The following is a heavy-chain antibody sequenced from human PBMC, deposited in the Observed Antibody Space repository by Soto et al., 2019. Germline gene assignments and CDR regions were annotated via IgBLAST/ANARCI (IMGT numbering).Heavy chain of an antibody. J-gene: IGHJ4*02. Sequence: EVQLVESGGGLVQPGGSLRLSCAASGFTFSSYWMSWVRQAPGKGLEWVANIKQDGSEKYYVDSVKGRFTISRDNAKNSLYLQMNSLRAEDTAVYFCARASNDDPLVAAGRWDYWGQGTLVTVSS. CDR3: ARASNDDPLVAAGRWDY. D-gene: IGHD6-13*01. V-gene: IGHV3-7*01. CDR1: GFTFSSYW. CDR2: IKQDGSEK.